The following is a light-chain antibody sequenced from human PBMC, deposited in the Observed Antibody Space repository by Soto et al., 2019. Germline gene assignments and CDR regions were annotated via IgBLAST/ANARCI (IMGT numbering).Light chain of an antibody. V-gene: IGLV1-40*01. Sequence: QSVLTQPPSGSEAPGQRVTISCTGSSSNIGAGYEAHWYQQVPGTAPKLLIYEHNNRPSGVPDRFSGSKSGTSASLAITGLQADDEAEYYCQSYDSSLSGYVFGTVTKLTVL. CDR3: QSYDSSLSGYV. J-gene: IGLJ1*01. CDR2: EHN. CDR1: SSNIGAGYE.